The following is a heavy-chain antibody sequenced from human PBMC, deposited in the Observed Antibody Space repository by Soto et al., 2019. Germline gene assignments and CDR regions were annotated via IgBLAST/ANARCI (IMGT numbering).Heavy chain of an antibody. D-gene: IGHD6-19*01. V-gene: IGHV3-33*01. J-gene: IGHJ4*02. CDR2: IWYDGSNK. CDR1: GFTFSSYG. Sequence: QVQLVESGGGVVQPGRSLRLSCAASGFTFSSYGMHWVRQAPGKGLEWVAVIWYDGSNKYYADSVKGRFTISRDNSKNTLYLQMNSLSAEDRAVYYCARDLQAVAGTGLSHWGQGTLVTVSS. CDR3: ARDLQAVAGTGLSH.